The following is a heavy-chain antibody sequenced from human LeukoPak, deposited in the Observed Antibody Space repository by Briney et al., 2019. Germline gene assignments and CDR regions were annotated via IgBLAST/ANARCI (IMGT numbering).Heavy chain of an antibody. V-gene: IGHV4-38-2*02. D-gene: IGHD2-2*01. CDR3: AKGYCRGNSCYDDRGAFDY. Sequence: SETLSLTCTVSGYSISSGNYWGWIRLPPGKGLQWIGSIYHSGSTYYNPSLKSRVTISVDTSKNQFSLKLSSVTAADTAVYYCAKGYCRGNSCYDDRGAFDYWGQGTLVAVSS. J-gene: IGHJ4*02. CDR1: GYSISSGNY. CDR2: IYHSGST.